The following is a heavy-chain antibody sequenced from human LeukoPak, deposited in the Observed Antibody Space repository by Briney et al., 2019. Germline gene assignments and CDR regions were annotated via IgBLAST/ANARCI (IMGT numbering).Heavy chain of an antibody. Sequence: SETLSLTCAVYGGSFSGYYWSWIRQPPGKGLEWIGEINHSGSTNYNPSLKSRVTISVDTSKNQFSLKLSSVTAADTAVYYCARRIAAAGMYYWGQGTLVTVSP. CDR3: ARRIAAAGMYY. CDR1: GGSFSGYY. D-gene: IGHD6-13*01. V-gene: IGHV4-34*01. J-gene: IGHJ4*02. CDR2: INHSGST.